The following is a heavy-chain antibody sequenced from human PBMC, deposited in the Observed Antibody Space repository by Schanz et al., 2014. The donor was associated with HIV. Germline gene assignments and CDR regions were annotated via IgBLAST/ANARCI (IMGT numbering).Heavy chain of an antibody. CDR1: GGTFNIYT. J-gene: IGHJ4*02. V-gene: IGHV1-69*06. CDR2: IIPIYGAA. Sequence: QVQLVQSGAEVKKPGSSVKVSCKASGGTFNIYTISWVRQAPGQGLEWVGGIIPIYGAAHYAQKLQGRVSINADKSTSTVYMDLSSLRSEDTAVYYCARTYTGDWSTGADWGQGTLVTVSS. CDR3: ARTYTGDWSTGAD. D-gene: IGHD2-21*02.